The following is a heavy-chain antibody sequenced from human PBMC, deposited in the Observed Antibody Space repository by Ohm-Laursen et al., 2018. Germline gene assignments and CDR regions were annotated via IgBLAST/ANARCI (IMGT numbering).Heavy chain of an antibody. CDR3: ARVGWELRTDAFDI. Sequence: SLRLSCTAPGFTFSSYEMNWVRQAPGKGLEWVSYISSSGSTIYYADSVKGRFTISRDNAKNSLYLQMNSLRAEDTAVYYCARVGWELRTDAFDIWGQGTMVTVSS. J-gene: IGHJ3*02. CDR1: GFTFSSYE. V-gene: IGHV3-48*03. D-gene: IGHD1-26*01. CDR2: ISSSGSTI.